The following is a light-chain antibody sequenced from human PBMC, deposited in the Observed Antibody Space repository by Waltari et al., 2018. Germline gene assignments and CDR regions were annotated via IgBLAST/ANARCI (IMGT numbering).Light chain of an antibody. Sequence: IVMTQSPDSLAVSLGERATINCKSSQTVLYSSNNKNYLACYQTKPRHSPKLLIYWASTRESGVPDRFSGSGSGTDFTLTISSLQAEDVAVYYCQQYYNTPLTFGGGTKVEIK. CDR1: QTVLYSSNNKNY. CDR2: WAS. CDR3: QQYYNTPLT. V-gene: IGKV4-1*01. J-gene: IGKJ4*01.